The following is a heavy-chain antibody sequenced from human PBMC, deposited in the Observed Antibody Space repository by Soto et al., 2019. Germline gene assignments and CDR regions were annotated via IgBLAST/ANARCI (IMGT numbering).Heavy chain of an antibody. CDR3: TIVWVADSALDH. D-gene: IGHD3-16*01. CDR2: MSYDGSDT. J-gene: IGHJ4*01. CDR1: GFIFSNNV. Sequence: HPGGALRLSCVGSGFIFSNNVMHWVRQTPGKGLEWVAFMSYDGSDTFYADSVKGRFTISRDNSKNTLFLHMSNLRAEDTAMYYCTIVWVADSALDHWGHGTLVPVSP. V-gene: IGHV3-30*02.